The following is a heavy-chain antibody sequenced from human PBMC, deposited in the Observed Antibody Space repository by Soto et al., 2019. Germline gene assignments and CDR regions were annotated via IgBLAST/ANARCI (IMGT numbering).Heavy chain of an antibody. J-gene: IGHJ4*02. Sequence: QIQLVQSGTEVKRSGASVKVSCKTSGYSFTTYGLSWVRQAPGRGLEWVGWISGYNGNTNYAQKFQGTVILTTDTPTTTGSMEIKSLSSDDTAVYYCVRDTYYYHSSGPAPFEYWGQGTQVTVSS. V-gene: IGHV1-18*01. D-gene: IGHD3-22*01. CDR2: ISGYNGNT. CDR3: VRDTYYYHSSGPAPFEY. CDR1: GYSFTTYG.